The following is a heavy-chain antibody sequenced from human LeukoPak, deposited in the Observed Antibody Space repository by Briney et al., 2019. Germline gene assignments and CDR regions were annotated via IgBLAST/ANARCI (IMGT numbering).Heavy chain of an antibody. J-gene: IGHJ4*02. V-gene: IGHV3-23*01. CDR1: GFTFSSYA. CDR2: ITGSSRST. Sequence: PGGSLRLSCAASGFTFSSYAMSWVRQAPGKGLEWVSTITGSSRSTYYADSVRGRFTISRDNSKNTLYLQMNILTAEDTAVYYCAKDTPLTAYSPGWSGNSFDSWGQGTLVTVSS. D-gene: IGHD6-19*01. CDR3: AKDTPLTAYSPGWSGNSFDS.